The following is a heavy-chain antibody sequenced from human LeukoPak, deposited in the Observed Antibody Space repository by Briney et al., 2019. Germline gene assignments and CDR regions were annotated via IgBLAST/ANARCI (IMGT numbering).Heavy chain of an antibody. CDR1: GGSISSYY. J-gene: IGHJ3*02. Sequence: SETLSLTCTISGGSISSYYWSWIRQPPGKGLEWIGYIYYSGSTNYNPCLKSRVTISVDTSKNQFSLKLTSVTAADTAVYYCARHSAHSSTNDAFDMWGQGTLVIVSS. D-gene: IGHD6-13*01. V-gene: IGHV4-59*08. CDR3: ARHSAHSSTNDAFDM. CDR2: IYYSGST.